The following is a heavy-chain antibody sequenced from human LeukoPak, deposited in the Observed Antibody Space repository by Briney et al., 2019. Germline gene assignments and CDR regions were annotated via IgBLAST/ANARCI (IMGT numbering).Heavy chain of an antibody. CDR3: ARAKQRDVTSPFELDY. D-gene: IGHD4-17*01. J-gene: IGHJ4*02. Sequence: GGSLRLSCAASGFTFSSYAMSWVRQAPGKGLEWVSAISGSGGSTYYADSVKGRFTISRDNSKNTLYLQMNSLRAEDSAIYYCARAKQRDVTSPFELDYWGQGTLVAVSS. CDR1: GFTFSSYA. V-gene: IGHV3-23*01. CDR2: ISGSGGST.